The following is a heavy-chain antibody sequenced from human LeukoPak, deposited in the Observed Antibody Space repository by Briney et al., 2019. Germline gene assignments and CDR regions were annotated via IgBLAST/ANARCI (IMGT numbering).Heavy chain of an antibody. Sequence: PSETLSLTCTVSGGSISSYYWSWIRQPPGKGLEWIGSIYYSGSTYYNPSLKSRVTISVDTSKNQFSLKLSSVTAADTAVYYCASGRYSYGPSADYWGQGTLVTVSS. D-gene: IGHD5-18*01. J-gene: IGHJ4*02. CDR3: ASGRYSYGPSADY. CDR1: GGSISSYY. CDR2: IYYSGST. V-gene: IGHV4-39*01.